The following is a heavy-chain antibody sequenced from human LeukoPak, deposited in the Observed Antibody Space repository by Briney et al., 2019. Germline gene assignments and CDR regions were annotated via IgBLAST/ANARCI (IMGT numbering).Heavy chain of an antibody. CDR1: AYSFSTYW. CDR3: AKGVDWLDR. CDR2: IYPADSDT. J-gene: IGHJ5*02. Sequence: PGESLKISCKGSAYSFSTYWIGWVRQMPGKGLECMGIIYPADSDTRYSPSFQGRVTISADKSISTAYLQWSSLKASDTAMYYCAKGVDWLDRWGQGTLVTVSS. D-gene: IGHD2-15*01. V-gene: IGHV5-51*01.